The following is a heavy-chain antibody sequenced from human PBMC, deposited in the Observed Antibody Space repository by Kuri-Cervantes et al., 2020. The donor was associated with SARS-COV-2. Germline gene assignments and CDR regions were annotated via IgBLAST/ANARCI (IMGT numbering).Heavy chain of an antibody. CDR1: GSTFTSLG. CDR2: FTPIPGVS. Sequence: SVKVSCKTSGSTFTSLGIVWVRQAPGQGLEWMGAFTPIPGVSSTAQKFRDRVTITADESTATVYMEMRSLRSEDTAIHYCARESPSPKLCGGTCYSGDGFDIWGQGTLVTVSS. D-gene: IGHD2-21*01. CDR3: ARESPSPKLCGGTCYSGDGFDI. J-gene: IGHJ3*02. V-gene: IGHV1-69*10.